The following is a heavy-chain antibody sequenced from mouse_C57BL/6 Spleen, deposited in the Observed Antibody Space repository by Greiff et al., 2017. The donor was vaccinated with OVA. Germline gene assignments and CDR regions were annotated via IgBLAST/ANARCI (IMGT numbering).Heavy chain of an antibody. CDR3: ALYGYDDYAMDY. CDR2: IYPGDGDT. D-gene: IGHD2-2*01. V-gene: IGHV1-82*01. J-gene: IGHJ4*01. Sequence: QVHVKQSGPELVKPGASVKISCKASGYAFSSSWMNWVKQRPGKGLEWIGRIYPGDGDTNYNGKFKGKATLTADKSSSTAYMQLSSLTSEDSAVYFCALYGYDDYAMDYWGQGTSVTVSS. CDR1: GYAFSSSW.